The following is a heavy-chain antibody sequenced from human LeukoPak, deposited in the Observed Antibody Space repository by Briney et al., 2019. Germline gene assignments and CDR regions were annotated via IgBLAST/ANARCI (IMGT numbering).Heavy chain of an antibody. D-gene: IGHD3-9*01. J-gene: IGHJ3*02. Sequence: GASVKVSCKASGGTFSSYAISWVRQAPGQGLEWMGRIIPILGIANYAQKFQGRVTITADKSTSTAYMELSSLRSEDTAVYCCARGDILTGPASEDGAFDIWGQGTMVTVSS. CDR1: GGTFSSYA. CDR3: ARGDILTGPASEDGAFDI. V-gene: IGHV1-69*04. CDR2: IIPILGIA.